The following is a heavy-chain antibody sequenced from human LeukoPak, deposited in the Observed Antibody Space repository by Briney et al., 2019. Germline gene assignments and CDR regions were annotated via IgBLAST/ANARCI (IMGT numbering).Heavy chain of an antibody. CDR1: GFTSDDYG. CDR3: ARPAYTAAYDL. J-gene: IGHJ3*01. Sequence: PGGSLRLSCAASGFTSDDYGMSWVRQAPGKGLEWVANMKGDGSEIHYVDSVKGRFTISRDNAKNSLFLQMNSLRAEDTAVYYCARPAYTAAYDLWGQGTLVTVSS. V-gene: IGHV3-7*01. D-gene: IGHD3-16*01. CDR2: MKGDGSEI.